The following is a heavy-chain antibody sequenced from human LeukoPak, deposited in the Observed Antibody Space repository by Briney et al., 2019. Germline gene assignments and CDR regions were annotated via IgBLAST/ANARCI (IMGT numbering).Heavy chain of an antibody. CDR3: ARGPQFSGPGWFDP. CDR2: ISSSSSYI. J-gene: IGHJ5*02. D-gene: IGHD3-10*01. Sequence: SGGSLRLSCAASGFTFSSYSMNWVRQAPGKGLEWVSSISSSSSYIYYADSVKGRFTISRDNAKNSLYLQMNSLRAEDTAIYYCARGPQFSGPGWFDPWGQGTLVTVSS. CDR1: GFTFSSYS. V-gene: IGHV3-21*01.